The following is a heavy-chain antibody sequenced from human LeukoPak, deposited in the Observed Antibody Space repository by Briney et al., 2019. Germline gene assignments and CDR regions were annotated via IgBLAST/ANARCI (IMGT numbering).Heavy chain of an antibody. CDR3: ATIVGATRFGYYFDY. Sequence: ASVKVSSKVSSYTLTELSMHWVRQAPGKGLEWMGGFDPEDGKTIYAQKFQGRVTMTEDTSTDTAYMELSSLRSEDTAVYYCATIVGATRFGYYFDYWGQGTLVTVSS. V-gene: IGHV1-24*01. J-gene: IGHJ4*02. D-gene: IGHD1-26*01. CDR1: SYTLTELS. CDR2: FDPEDGKT.